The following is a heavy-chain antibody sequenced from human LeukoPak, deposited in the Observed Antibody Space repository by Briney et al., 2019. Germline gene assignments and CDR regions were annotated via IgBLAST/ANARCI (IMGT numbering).Heavy chain of an antibody. Sequence: GGSLRLSCTTSGFIFNTYEFNWVRQAPGRGLEWVSHIGTGGSLIYYADSVKGRFTISRDDARQSLYLQMDSLRVEDTAVYYCASGLVIDYWGQGTLVTVSS. V-gene: IGHV3-48*03. CDR2: IGTGGSLI. CDR3: ASGLVIDY. D-gene: IGHD3/OR15-3a*01. J-gene: IGHJ4*02. CDR1: GFIFNTYE.